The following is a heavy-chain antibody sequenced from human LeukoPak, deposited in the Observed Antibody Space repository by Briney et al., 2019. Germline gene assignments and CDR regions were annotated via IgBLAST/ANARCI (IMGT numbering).Heavy chain of an antibody. J-gene: IGHJ4*02. V-gene: IGHV3-30-3*01. CDR3: AINIVVVVAASGAFDY. CDR2: ISYDGSNK. D-gene: IGHD2-15*01. Sequence: GGSLRLSCAASGFTFSSYAMHWVRQAPGKGLGWVAVISYDGSNKYYADSVKGRFTISRDNSKNTLYLQMNSLRAEDTAVYYCAINIVVVVAASGAFDYWGQGTLVTVSS. CDR1: GFTFSSYA.